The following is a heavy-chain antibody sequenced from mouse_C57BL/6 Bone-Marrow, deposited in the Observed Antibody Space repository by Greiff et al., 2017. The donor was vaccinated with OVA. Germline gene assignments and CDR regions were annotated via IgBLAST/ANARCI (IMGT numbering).Heavy chain of an antibody. V-gene: IGHV1-42*01. CDR3: ARGGWDAY. D-gene: IGHD2-3*01. J-gene: IGHJ3*01. Sequence: VQLKESGPELVKPGASVKISCKASGYSFTGYYMNWVKQSPEKSLEWIGEINPSTGGTTYNQKFKAKATLTVDKSSSTAYMQLKSLTSEDSAVYYCARGGWDAYWGQGTLVTVSA. CDR1: GYSFTGYY. CDR2: INPSTGGT.